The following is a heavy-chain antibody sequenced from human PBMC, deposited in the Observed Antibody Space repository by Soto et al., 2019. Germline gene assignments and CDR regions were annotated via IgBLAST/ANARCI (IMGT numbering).Heavy chain of an antibody. CDR3: ATVPTGTWFDP. D-gene: IGHD1-1*01. J-gene: IGHJ5*02. Sequence: GGSLRHSCAASGFTFSGYAMSWVRQAPGKGLEWVSAMSGSGGSTYYADSVKGRFTISRDNSKNTLYLQMNRLRAEDTALHYSATVPTGTWFDPWGQGPLVTVSS. CDR1: GFTFSGYA. V-gene: IGHV3-23*01. CDR2: MSGSGGST.